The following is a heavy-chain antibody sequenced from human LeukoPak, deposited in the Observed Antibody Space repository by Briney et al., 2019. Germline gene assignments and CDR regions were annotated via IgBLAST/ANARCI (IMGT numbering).Heavy chain of an antibody. CDR3: ARHRNYGDRRVWYFDL. V-gene: IGHV4-59*08. D-gene: IGHD4-17*01. CDR1: GGSISSYY. J-gene: IGHJ2*01. CDR2: IYYSGST. Sequence: PSETLSLTCTVSGGSISSYYWSWIRQPPGKGLEWIGYIYYSGSTNYNPSLKSRVTISVDTSKNQFSLKLSSVTAADTAVYYCARHRNYGDRRVWYFDLWGRGTLVTVSS.